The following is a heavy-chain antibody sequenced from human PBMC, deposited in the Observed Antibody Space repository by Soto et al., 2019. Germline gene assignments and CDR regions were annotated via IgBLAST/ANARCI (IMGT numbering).Heavy chain of an antibody. Sequence: PSETLSLTCAVYGGSFSGYYWSWIRQPPGKGLEWIGEINHSGSTNYNPSLKSRVTISVDTSKNQFSLKLSSVTAADTAVYYCERYSRYSSRPDFDYWGQGTLVTVSS. CDR2: INHSGST. J-gene: IGHJ4*02. CDR3: ERYSRYSSRPDFDY. D-gene: IGHD6-13*01. V-gene: IGHV4-34*01. CDR1: GGSFSGYY.